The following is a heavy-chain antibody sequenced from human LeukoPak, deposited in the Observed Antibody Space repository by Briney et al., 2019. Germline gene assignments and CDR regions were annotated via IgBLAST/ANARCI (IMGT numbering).Heavy chain of an antibody. CDR2: ISAYNGNT. D-gene: IGHD1-26*01. J-gene: IGHJ4*02. CDR1: GYTFTSYG. CDR3: AKSRGGSYYVAFDY. V-gene: IGHV1-18*01. Sequence: ASVKVSCKASGYTFTSYGISWVRQAPGQGLEWMGWISAYNGNTNYAQKLQGRVTMTTDTSTSTAYMELRSLRSDDTAVYYCAKSRGGSYYVAFDYWGQGTLVTVSS.